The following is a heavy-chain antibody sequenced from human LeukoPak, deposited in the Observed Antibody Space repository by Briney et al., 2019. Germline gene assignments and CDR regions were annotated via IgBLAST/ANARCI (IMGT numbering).Heavy chain of an antibody. CDR2: IYYSGST. CDR3: ARLAAILKRSNWFDP. Sequence: SETLSLTCTVSGGSISSSSYYWGWIRQPPGKGLERIGSIYYSGSTYYNPSLKSRVTISVDTSKNQFSLKLSSVTAADTAVYYCARLAAILKRSNWFDPWGQGTLVTVSS. V-gene: IGHV4-39*01. J-gene: IGHJ5*02. CDR1: GGSISSSSYY. D-gene: IGHD2-2*02.